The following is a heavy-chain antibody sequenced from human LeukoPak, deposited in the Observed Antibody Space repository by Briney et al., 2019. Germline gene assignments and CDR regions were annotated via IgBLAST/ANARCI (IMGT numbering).Heavy chain of an antibody. CDR3: ARDRGAAAGIFDY. V-gene: IGHV4-4*02. Sequence: SETLSLTCAVSGGSISSSNWWSWVRQPPGKGLEWIGEIYHSGSTNYNPSLKSRVTMSVDTSKNQFSLKLSSVTAADTAVYYCARDRGAAAGIFDYWGQGTLVTVSS. J-gene: IGHJ4*02. D-gene: IGHD6-13*01. CDR2: IYHSGST. CDR1: GGSISSSNW.